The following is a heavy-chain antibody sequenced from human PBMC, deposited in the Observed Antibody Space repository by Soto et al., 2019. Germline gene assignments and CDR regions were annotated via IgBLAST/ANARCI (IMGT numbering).Heavy chain of an antibody. CDR3: ARDGPYYYASRMDV. CDR2: LHSGGDT. Sequence: EVLLVESGGGLVQPGGSLRLSGVASGIPVSSNYMTWVRQAPGKGLEWVSVLHSGGDTYYANSVKGRFTISRHDSTNTLYLQMNSLTPEGTAVYYCARDGPYYYASRMDVWGQGTTVTVSS. V-gene: IGHV3-53*04. CDR1: GIPVSSNY. D-gene: IGHD3-10*01. J-gene: IGHJ6*02.